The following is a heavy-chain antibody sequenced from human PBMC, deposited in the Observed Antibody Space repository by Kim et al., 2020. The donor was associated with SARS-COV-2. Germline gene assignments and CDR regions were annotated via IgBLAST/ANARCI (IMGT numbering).Heavy chain of an antibody. J-gene: IGHJ3*02. Sequence: SETLSLTCAVYGGSFSGYYWSWIRQPPGKGLEWIGEINHSGSTNYNPSLKSRVTISVDTSKNQFSLKLSSVTAADTAVYYCARADPRGSSSHCAFDIWG. CDR3: ARADPRGSSSHCAFDI. CDR1: GGSFSGYY. D-gene: IGHD6-13*01. V-gene: IGHV4-34*01. CDR2: INHSGST.